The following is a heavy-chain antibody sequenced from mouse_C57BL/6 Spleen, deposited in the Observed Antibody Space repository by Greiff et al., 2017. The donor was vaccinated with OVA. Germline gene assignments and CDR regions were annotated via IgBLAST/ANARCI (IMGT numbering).Heavy chain of an antibody. CDR1: GYTFTSYW. D-gene: IGHD2-4*01. V-gene: IGHV1-52*01. CDR3: ARYGDYDRFDY. Sequence: QVQLQQPGAELVRPGSSVKLSCKASGYTFTSYWMHWVKQRPIQGLEWIGNIDPSDSETHYNQKFKDKATLTVDKSSSTAYMELRSLTSEDSAVYFCARYGDYDRFDYWGQGTTLTVSS. CDR2: IDPSDSET. J-gene: IGHJ2*01.